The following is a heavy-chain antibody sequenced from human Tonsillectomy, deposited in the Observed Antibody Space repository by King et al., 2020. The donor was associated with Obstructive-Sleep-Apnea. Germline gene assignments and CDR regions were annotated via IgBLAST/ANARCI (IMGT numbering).Heavy chain of an antibody. CDR1: GFTFSSYA. D-gene: IGHD6-19*01. J-gene: IGHJ4*02. V-gene: IGHV3-23*04. Sequence: VQLVESGGGLVQPGGSLRLACAASGFTFSSYAMSWVRQAPGRGLEWVSLIRGTGGSTYYADSVKGRFTISRDNSKNTLYLQMNTLRAEDTAVYYCAREQEQWLVSGSCWGQGTLVTVSS. CDR3: AREQEQWLVSGSC. CDR2: IRGTGGST.